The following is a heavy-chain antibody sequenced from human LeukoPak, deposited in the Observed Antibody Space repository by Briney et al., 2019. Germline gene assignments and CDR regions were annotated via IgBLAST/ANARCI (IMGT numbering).Heavy chain of an antibody. V-gene: IGHV3-11*01. CDR2: SSSSGSTI. J-gene: IGHJ4*02. CDR1: GFTVSSNY. CDR3: ARRRDFIDY. Sequence: GGSLRLSCAASGFTVSSNYMSWVRQAPGKGLEWVSYSSSSGSTIYYADSVKGRFAISRDNAKNSLYLQMNSLRAEDTAVYYCARRRDFIDYWGQGTLVTVSS. D-gene: IGHD3/OR15-3a*01.